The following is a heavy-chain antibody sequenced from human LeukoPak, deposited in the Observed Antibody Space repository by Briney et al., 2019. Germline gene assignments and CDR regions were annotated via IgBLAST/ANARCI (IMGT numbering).Heavy chain of an antibody. V-gene: IGHV4-59*11. CDR2: IYYSGST. CDR3: ARGGIVGATITFDY. D-gene: IGHD1-26*01. Sequence: SETLSLTCTVSGGSISSHYWSWIRQPPGKGLEWLGYIYYSGSTNYNPSLKSRVTISVDTSKNQFSLKLSSVTAADTAVYYCARGGIVGATITFDYWGQGTLVTVSS. CDR1: GGSISSHY. J-gene: IGHJ4*02.